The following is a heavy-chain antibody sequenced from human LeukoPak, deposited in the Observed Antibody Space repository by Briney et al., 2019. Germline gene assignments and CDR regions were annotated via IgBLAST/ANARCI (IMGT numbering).Heavy chain of an antibody. V-gene: IGHV5-51*01. Sequence: GEPLKISFKGSGYRFTDYWIAWVRQMPGKGLERMGIVYPSNSETRYSPSFQGQVTISADKSISTGYLQWSSLKASDTAMYFCARHRYSGSDTQGFDYWGQGTLVTVSS. J-gene: IGHJ4*02. CDR1: GYRFTDYW. CDR2: VYPSNSET. CDR3: ARHRYSGSDTQGFDY. D-gene: IGHD5-12*01.